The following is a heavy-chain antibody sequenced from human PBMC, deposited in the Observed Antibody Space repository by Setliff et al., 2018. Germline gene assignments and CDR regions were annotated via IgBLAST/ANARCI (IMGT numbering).Heavy chain of an antibody. CDR1: EFTFRNYY. CDR2: IKSDGSNT. Sequence: GGSLRLSCAASEFTFRNYYMHWVRQAPGKGLMWVSYIKSDGSNTHYADSVEGRFTIARDNAKNTPDLQMNSLRAGDTAVYYCARGGAWDSHYYDSSGSGGSDYWGQGTLVTVSS. J-gene: IGHJ4*02. CDR3: ARGGAWDSHYYDSSGSGGSDY. D-gene: IGHD3-22*01. V-gene: IGHV3-74*01.